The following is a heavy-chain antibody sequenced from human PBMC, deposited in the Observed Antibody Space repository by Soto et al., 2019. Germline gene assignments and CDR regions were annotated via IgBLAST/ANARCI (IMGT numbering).Heavy chain of an antibody. CDR3: ARAVVKGVVNYYYYYGMDV. D-gene: IGHD3-3*01. CDR2: IIPIFGTA. J-gene: IGHJ6*02. Sequence: SVKVSCKASGGTFSSYAISWVRQAPGQGLEWMGGIIPIFGTANYAQKFQGRVTITADESTSTAYMELSSLRSEDTAVYYCARAVVKGVVNYYYYYGMDVWGQGTRVTVSS. V-gene: IGHV1-69*13. CDR1: GGTFSSYA.